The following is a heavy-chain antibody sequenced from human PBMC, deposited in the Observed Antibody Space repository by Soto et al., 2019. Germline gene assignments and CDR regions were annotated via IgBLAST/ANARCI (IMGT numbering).Heavy chain of an antibody. V-gene: IGHV3-21*01. CDR3: ASHAYGDIDY. CDR2: ISGSGTHM. Sequence: PGGSLRLSCAASGFTFSSYNMHWVRQAPGKGLEWVSSISGSGTHMYYADSVKGRFTVSGDNAKNSLYLQMNSLRAEDMAIYYCASHAYGDIDYWGQGTLVPVSS. CDR1: GFTFSSYN. D-gene: IGHD4-17*01. J-gene: IGHJ4*02.